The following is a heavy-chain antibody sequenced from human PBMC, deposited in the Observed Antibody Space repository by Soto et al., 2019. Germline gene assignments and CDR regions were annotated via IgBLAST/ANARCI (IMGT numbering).Heavy chain of an antibody. CDR2: IDPGDSQT. Sequence: PGESLKISCKGSGYSFAGYWITWVRQKPGKGLEWMGRIDPGDSQTYYSPSFRGHVTISVTKSITTVFLQWSSLKASDTAMYYCARQRRGYSGYGLFDYWGQGTLVTVSS. J-gene: IGHJ4*02. V-gene: IGHV5-10-1*01. D-gene: IGHD5-12*01. CDR3: ARQRRGYSGYGLFDY. CDR1: GYSFAGYW.